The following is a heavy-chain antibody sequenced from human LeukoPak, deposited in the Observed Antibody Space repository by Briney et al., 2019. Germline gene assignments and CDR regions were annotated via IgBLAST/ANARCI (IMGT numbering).Heavy chain of an antibody. V-gene: IGHV1-69*04. D-gene: IGHD5-18*01. CDR1: GYTFTSYA. Sequence: ASVKVSCKASGYTFTSYAISWVRQAPGQGLEWMGRIIPILGIANYAQKFQGRVTITADKSTSTAYMELSSLRSEDTAVYYCARDRGYSYCLAFDYWGQGTLVTVSS. CDR2: IIPILGIA. CDR3: ARDRGYSYCLAFDY. J-gene: IGHJ4*02.